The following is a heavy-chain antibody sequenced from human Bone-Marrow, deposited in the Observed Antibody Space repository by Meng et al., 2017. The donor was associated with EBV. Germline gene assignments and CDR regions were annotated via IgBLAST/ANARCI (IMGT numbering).Heavy chain of an antibody. J-gene: IGHJ4*02. D-gene: IGHD3-10*01. CDR3: ASESGRGFTPDY. CDR2: LIPMSGAP. Sequence: QVQVVPPGAEVKKPGSSGKVSCWTSGGTFNSDAVSWVRQAPGQGLEWMGGLIPMSGAPHYAQKFQGRVTITADESTSTHYMDLSNLRSDDTAMYYCASESGRGFTPDYWGQGTLVTVSS. V-gene: IGHV1-69*01. CDR1: GGTFNSDA.